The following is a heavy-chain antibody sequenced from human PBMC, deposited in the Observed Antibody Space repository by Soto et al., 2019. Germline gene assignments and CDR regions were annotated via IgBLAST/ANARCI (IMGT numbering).Heavy chain of an antibody. J-gene: IGHJ5*02. Sequence: SETLSLTCTVSGGSISSGDYYWSWIRHPPGKGLEWIGYIYYSGSTYYNPSLKSRVTISVDTSKNQFSLKLSSVTAADTAVYYCARGSYIRSNWFDPWGQGTLVTVSS. CDR3: ARGSYIRSNWFDP. D-gene: IGHD1-26*01. V-gene: IGHV4-30-4*01. CDR1: GGSISSGDYY. CDR2: IYYSGST.